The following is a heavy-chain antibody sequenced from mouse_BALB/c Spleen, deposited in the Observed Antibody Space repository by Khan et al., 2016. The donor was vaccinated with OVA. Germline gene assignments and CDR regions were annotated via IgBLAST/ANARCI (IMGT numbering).Heavy chain of an antibody. CDR3: ARPPITTVVATSYWFFDV. D-gene: IGHD1-1*01. J-gene: IGHJ1*01. CDR1: GFTFSTYA. V-gene: IGHV5-9-3*01. Sequence: EVQLQESGGGLVKSGGSLKLSCAASGFTFSTYAMSWVRQTPEKGLEWVATISTGDTYTYYPDSVKGRFTISRDNAKNTLYLQMSSLRSEDTAMYYCARPPITTVVATSYWFFDVWGAGTTVTVST. CDR2: ISTGDTYT.